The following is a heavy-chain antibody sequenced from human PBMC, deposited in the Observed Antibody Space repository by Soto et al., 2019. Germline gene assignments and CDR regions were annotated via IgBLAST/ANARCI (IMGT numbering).Heavy chain of an antibody. CDR1: GFTFSSYW. CDR3: ARDWGGYCSGGSCWGAGAVDY. Sequence: EVQLVESGGGLVQPGGSLRLSCAASGFTFSSYWMRWVRQAPGKGLEWVANIKQDGSEKYYVDSVKGRFTISRDNAKNSLYLQMNSLRAEDTAVYYCARDWGGYCSGGSCWGAGAVDYWGQGTLVTVSS. CDR2: IKQDGSEK. V-gene: IGHV3-7*01. D-gene: IGHD2-15*01. J-gene: IGHJ4*02.